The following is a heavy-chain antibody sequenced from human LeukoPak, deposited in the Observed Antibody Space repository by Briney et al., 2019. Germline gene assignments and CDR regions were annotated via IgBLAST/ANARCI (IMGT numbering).Heavy chain of an antibody. CDR3: ARDGATFSGYDWYYYMDV. CDR1: GFTFSSYA. Sequence: GGSLRLSCAASGFTFSSYAMSWVRQAPGKGLEWVSAISGSGGSTYYADSVKGRFTISRDNSKNTLYLQMNSLRAEDTAVYYCARDGATFSGYDWYYYMDVWGKGTTVTVSS. D-gene: IGHD5-12*01. V-gene: IGHV3-23*01. CDR2: ISGSGGST. J-gene: IGHJ6*03.